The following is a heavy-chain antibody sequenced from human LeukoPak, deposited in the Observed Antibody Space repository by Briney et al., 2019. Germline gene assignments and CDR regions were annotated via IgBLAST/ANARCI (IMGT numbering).Heavy chain of an antibody. V-gene: IGHV1-69*01. Sequence: SVKVSCKASGGTFSSYAISWVRQAPGQGLEWMGGIIPIFCTANYAQKFQGRVTITADESTSTAYMELSSLRSEDTAVYYCARAQGYCSSTSCPYYFDYWGQGTLVTVSS. CDR2: IIPIFCTA. D-gene: IGHD2-2*01. CDR3: ARAQGYCSSTSCPYYFDY. J-gene: IGHJ4*02. CDR1: GGTFSSYA.